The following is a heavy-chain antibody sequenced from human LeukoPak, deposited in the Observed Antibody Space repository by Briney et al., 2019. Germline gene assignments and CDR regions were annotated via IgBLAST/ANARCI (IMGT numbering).Heavy chain of an antibody. J-gene: IGHJ4*02. CDR2: IKEDGSDK. Sequence: GGSLRLSCAASGFTFSRYWMSWVRQAPGKGLEWVANIKEDGSDKYYVDSVKGRFTISRDNSKNSLYLQMNSLKTEDTAVYYCTTSDYGDPNWGQGTLVTVSS. D-gene: IGHD4-17*01. V-gene: IGHV3-7*03. CDR3: TTSDYGDPN. CDR1: GFTFSRYW.